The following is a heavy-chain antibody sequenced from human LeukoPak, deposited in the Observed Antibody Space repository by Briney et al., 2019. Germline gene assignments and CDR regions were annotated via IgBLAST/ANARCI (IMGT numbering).Heavy chain of an antibody. D-gene: IGHD6-13*01. CDR3: AGSSSWTNY. CDR2: ISSSSSYI. V-gene: IGHV3-21*01. J-gene: IGHJ4*02. Sequence: GGSLRLSCAASGFTFSSYSMNWVRQAPGKGLEWVSSISSSSSYIYYADSVKGRFTISRDDAKNSLYLQMNSLRAEDTAVYYCAGSSSWTNYWGQGTLVTVSS. CDR1: GFTFSSYS.